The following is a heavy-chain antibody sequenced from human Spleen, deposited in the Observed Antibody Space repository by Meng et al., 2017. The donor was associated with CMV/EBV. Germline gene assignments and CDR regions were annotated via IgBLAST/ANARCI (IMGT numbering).Heavy chain of an antibody. Sequence: ASGYTFTDYYMHWVRQAPGQGLEWMGWINPNSGVTNYAQKFQGRVTMTRDTSISTAYMELRRLTSDDTAVYYCARATGKWLQSLGYWGQGTLVTVSS. CDR1: GYTFTDYY. CDR3: ARATGKWLQSLGY. D-gene: IGHD1-1*01. J-gene: IGHJ4*02. CDR2: INPNSGVT. V-gene: IGHV1-2*02.